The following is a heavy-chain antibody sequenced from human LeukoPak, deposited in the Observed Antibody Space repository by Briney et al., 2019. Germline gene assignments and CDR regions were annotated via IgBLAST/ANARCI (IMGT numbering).Heavy chain of an antibody. CDR1: GGTFSSYA. V-gene: IGHV1-69*01. D-gene: IGHD3-22*01. CDR2: IIPIFGTA. Sequence: GASVKVSCKASGGTFSSYAISWVRQAPGQGLEWMGGIIPIFGTANYAQKFQGRVTITADESTSTAYMELSSLRSEDTAVYYCARGALYDSSGYVGPYYMDVWGKGTTVTISS. J-gene: IGHJ6*03. CDR3: ARGALYDSSGYVGPYYMDV.